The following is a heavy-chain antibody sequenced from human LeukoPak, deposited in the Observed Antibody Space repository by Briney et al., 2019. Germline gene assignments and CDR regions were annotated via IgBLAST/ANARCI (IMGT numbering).Heavy chain of an antibody. Sequence: GGSLRLSCAASGFTFSSYAMSWVRQAPGKGLEWVSAISGSGGSTYYADSVKGRFTISRDNSKNTLYLQMNGLRAEDTAVYYCAKAGFVESTYYGGRKGYYFDYWGQGTLVTVSS. J-gene: IGHJ4*02. CDR3: AKAGFVESTYYGGRKGYYFDY. D-gene: IGHD4-23*01. CDR1: GFTFSSYA. V-gene: IGHV3-23*01. CDR2: ISGSGGST.